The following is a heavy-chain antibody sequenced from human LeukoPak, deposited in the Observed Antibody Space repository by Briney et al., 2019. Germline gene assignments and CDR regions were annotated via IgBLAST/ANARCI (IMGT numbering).Heavy chain of an antibody. V-gene: IGHV3-23*01. CDR1: GFTFSSYA. Sequence: GGSLRLSCAASGFTFSSYAMSWVRQAPGKGLEWVSAISGSGGSTYYADSVKGRFTISRDNAKNSLYLQMNSLRAEDTAVYYCARGGCSGGSCYSGYWGQGTLVTVSS. D-gene: IGHD2-15*01. CDR3: ARGGCSGGSCYSGY. J-gene: IGHJ4*02. CDR2: ISGSGGST.